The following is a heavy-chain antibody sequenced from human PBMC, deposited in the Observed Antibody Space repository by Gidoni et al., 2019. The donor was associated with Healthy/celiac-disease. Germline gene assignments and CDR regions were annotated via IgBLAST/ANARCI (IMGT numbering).Heavy chain of an antibody. V-gene: IGHV4-39*01. J-gene: IGHJ5*02. CDR3: ARHHPIAVGWLDWFDP. CDR1: GGAISSSRYY. Sequence: QLQLQESGPGLVKPSETLALTCTVSGGAISSSRYYWGWIRQPPGKGLEWIGRISYSGSPYYNPSLKSRVTISVDTSKNQFSLKLSSVTAADTAVYYCARHHPIAVGWLDWFDPWGQGTLVTVSS. D-gene: IGHD6-19*01. CDR2: ISYSGSP.